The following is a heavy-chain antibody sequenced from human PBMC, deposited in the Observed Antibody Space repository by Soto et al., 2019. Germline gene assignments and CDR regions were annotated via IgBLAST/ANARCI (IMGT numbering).Heavy chain of an antibody. CDR2: IIPILGIA. J-gene: IGHJ6*02. Sequence: QVQLVQSGAEVKKPGSSVKVSCKASGGTFSSYTISWVRQAPGQGLEWMGRIIPILGIANYAQKFQGRVTITAEKATSKAYMELSSLRSEDTAVYYCARFYGGNLRRAYYDYGMDVWGQGTTVTVSS. D-gene: IGHD4-17*01. CDR1: GGTFSSYT. V-gene: IGHV1-69*02. CDR3: ARFYGGNLRRAYYDYGMDV.